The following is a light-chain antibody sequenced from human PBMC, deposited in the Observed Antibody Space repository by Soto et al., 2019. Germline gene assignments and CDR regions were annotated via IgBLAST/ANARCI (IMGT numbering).Light chain of an antibody. Sequence: QSALTQPPSASGTPGQRVTISCSGSSSNIGSNYVYWYQQLPGTAPKLLIYRNNQRPSGVPDRFSGSKSGTSASLAISGHRSEDEADYYCAAWDDSLSGPRYVFGTGTKVTVL. J-gene: IGLJ1*01. CDR3: AAWDDSLSGPRYV. CDR2: RNN. V-gene: IGLV1-47*01. CDR1: SSNIGSNY.